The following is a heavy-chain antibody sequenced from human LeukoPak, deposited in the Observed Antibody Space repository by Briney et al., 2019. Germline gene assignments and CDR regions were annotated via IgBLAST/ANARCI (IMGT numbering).Heavy chain of an antibody. V-gene: IGHV3-9*01. Sequence: GRSLRLSCAPSGFTFDDYAMHWVRQAPGTGLEWVSGISWNSGSIGYADSVKGRFTISRDNAKNSLYLQMNSLRAEDTALYYCAKDSGYSSSWSRNWFDPWGQGTLVTVSS. CDR3: AKDSGYSSSWSRNWFDP. CDR1: GFTFDDYA. CDR2: ISWNSGSI. J-gene: IGHJ5*02. D-gene: IGHD6-13*01.